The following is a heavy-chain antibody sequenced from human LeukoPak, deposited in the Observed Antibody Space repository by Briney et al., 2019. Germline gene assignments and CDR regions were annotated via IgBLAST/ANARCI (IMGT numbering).Heavy chain of an antibody. CDR3: AKDRGSGSYFNYYYGGMDV. D-gene: IGHD3-10*01. CDR2: ISGSGSST. V-gene: IGHV3-23*01. J-gene: IGHJ6*02. Sequence: GGSLRLSCAASGFTFNQYAMTWVRQAPGKGLEWVSAISGSGSSTYYADSVKGRFTISRDNSQNTLYLKLSSLRVEDTALYYCAKDRGSGSYFNYYYGGMDVWGQGTTVTVSS. CDR1: GFTFNQYA.